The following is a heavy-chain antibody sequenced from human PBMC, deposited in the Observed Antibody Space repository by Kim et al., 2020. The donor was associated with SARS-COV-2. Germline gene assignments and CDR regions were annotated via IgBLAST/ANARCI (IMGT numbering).Heavy chain of an antibody. CDR2: IINVFGRP. J-gene: IGHJ4*02. Sequence: SVKVSCKASGDNFKKYTISWLRQAPGQGLEWMGSIINVFGRPLYARNFRGRVTLTADKATQTVYMELNGLKSEDTAIYYCAKDMHSTMVAGFDFWGQGTLVTVSS. CDR3: AKDMHSTMVAGFDF. V-gene: IGHV1-69*08. D-gene: IGHD3-10*01. CDR1: GDNFKKYT.